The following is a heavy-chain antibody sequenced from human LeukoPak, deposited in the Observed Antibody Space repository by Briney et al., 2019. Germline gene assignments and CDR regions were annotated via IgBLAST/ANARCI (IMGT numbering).Heavy chain of an antibody. V-gene: IGHV4-39*01. D-gene: IGHD6-25*01. CDR1: GGFISSSDYY. CDR2: IYYSGST. CDR3: ARHHRSGYYEVDY. J-gene: IGHJ4*02. Sequence: SETLSLTCTVSGGFISSSDYYWGWIRQPPGRRLEWIGTIYYSGSTSYNPSLKGRVTMSVDTSKNQFSLKLSSVTAADTAVYYCARHHRSGYYEVDYWGQGTLVTVSS.